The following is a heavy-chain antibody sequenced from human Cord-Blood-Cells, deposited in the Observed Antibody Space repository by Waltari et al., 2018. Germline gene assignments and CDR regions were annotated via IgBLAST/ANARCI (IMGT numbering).Heavy chain of an antibody. D-gene: IGHD7-27*01. CDR3: ARAPGETHWYFDL. CDR1: GGTLSSSA. J-gene: IGHJ2*01. V-gene: IGHV1-69*10. Sequence: QVQLVQSGAEVKKPGSSVKVSCKASGGTLSSSAIPWVPQAPGQGLEWMGGIIPILGIANYAQKFQGRVTITADKSTSTAYMELSSLRSEDTAVYYCARAPGETHWYFDLWGRGTLVTVSS. CDR2: IIPILGIA.